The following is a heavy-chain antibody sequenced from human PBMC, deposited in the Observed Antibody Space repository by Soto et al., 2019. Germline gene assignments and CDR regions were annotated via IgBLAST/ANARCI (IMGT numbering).Heavy chain of an antibody. CDR2: ISAYNGNT. CDR3: AVIEAYSSSWLQNYYYGMDV. J-gene: IGHJ6*02. D-gene: IGHD6-13*01. V-gene: IGHV1-18*01. CDR1: GYTFTSYG. Sequence: EASVKVSSKASGYTFTSYGISWVRQAPGQGLEWMGWISAYNGNTNYAQKLQGRVTMTTDTSTSTAYMELRSLRSDDTAVYYCAVIEAYSSSWLQNYYYGMDVWGQGTTVTVSS.